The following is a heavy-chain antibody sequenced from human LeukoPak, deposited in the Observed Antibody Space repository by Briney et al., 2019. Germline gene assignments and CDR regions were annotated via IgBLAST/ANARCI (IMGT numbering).Heavy chain of an antibody. CDR1: GYTLTELS. D-gene: IGHD6-19*01. J-gene: IGHJ4*02. CDR3: ATGGIAVAGDY. Sequence: ASVKVSCKVSGYTLTELSMHWVRQAPGKGLEWMGGFDPEDGETIYAQKFRGRVTMTEDTPTDTAYMELSSLRSEDTAVYYCATGGIAVAGDYWGQGTLVTVSS. CDR2: FDPEDGET. V-gene: IGHV1-24*01.